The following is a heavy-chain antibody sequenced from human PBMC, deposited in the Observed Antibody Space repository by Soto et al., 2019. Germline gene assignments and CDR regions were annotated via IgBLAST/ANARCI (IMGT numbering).Heavy chain of an antibody. D-gene: IGHD1-26*01. J-gene: IGHJ3*02. CDR2: ISWNSGSI. CDR1: GFTFDDYA. Sequence: VQLVESGGGLVQPGRSLRLSCAASGFTFDDYAMHWVRQAPGEGLEWVSGISWNSGSIGYADSVKGRFTISRDNAKNSLYLQMNSLRAEDTALYYCAKDRRWELLAAFDIWGQGTMVTVSS. V-gene: IGHV3-9*01. CDR3: AKDRRWELLAAFDI.